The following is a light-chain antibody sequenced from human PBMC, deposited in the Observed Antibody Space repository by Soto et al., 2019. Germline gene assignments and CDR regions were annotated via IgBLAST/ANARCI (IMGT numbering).Light chain of an antibody. CDR3: QQSYSRPRT. V-gene: IGKV1-39*01. CDR2: TTS. CDR1: QSISTY. J-gene: IGKJ1*01. Sequence: DNQMTQSPSSLSASVGDRVTITCRSSQSISTYLNWYQQKPGKAPNLLIYTTSNLESGVPSRFSGSGSGTDFTLTINSLQPEDFATYFCQQSYSRPRTFGQGTKVEVK.